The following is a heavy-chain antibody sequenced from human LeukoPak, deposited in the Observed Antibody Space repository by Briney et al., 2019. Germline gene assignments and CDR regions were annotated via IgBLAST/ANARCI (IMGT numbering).Heavy chain of an antibody. V-gene: IGHV4-30-4*01. D-gene: IGHD1-26*01. CDR3: ARDRDSGSYWDYYYYGMDV. J-gene: IGHJ6*02. CDR2: IYYSGST. Sequence: PSETLSLTCTVSGGSISSGDYYWSWIRQPPGKGLEWIVYIYYSGSTYYNPSLESRVTISVDTSKNQFSLKLSSVTAADTAVYYCARDRDSGSYWDYYYYGMDVWGQGTTVTVSS. CDR1: GGSISSGDYY.